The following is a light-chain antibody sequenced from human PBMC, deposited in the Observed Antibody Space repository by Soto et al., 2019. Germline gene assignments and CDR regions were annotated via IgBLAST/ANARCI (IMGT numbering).Light chain of an antibody. J-gene: IGKJ1*01. CDR1: QSVSGW. CDR2: GAY. V-gene: IGKV1-5*01. Sequence: DIQMTQSPSTLSASIGDRVTITCRASQSVSGWLAWYQQKPREAPKLLIYGAYTLQGGVPSRFSGSGSGTDFTLTITGLQPDDSATYYCQHYSLYSPWTFGQGTKVDIK. CDR3: QHYSLYSPWT.